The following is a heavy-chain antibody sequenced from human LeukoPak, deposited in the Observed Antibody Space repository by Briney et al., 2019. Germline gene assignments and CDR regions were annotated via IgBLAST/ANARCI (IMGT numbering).Heavy chain of an antibody. J-gene: IGHJ6*03. CDR2: IWYDGSNI. V-gene: IGHV3-33*06. CDR3: AKEGDRGEALYYYYTDV. CDR1: GFMFSDYG. Sequence: PGRSLRPSCAASGFMFSDYGMHWVRQAPGKGLEWVAAIWYDGSNIFYADSVKGRFTISRDNSKNALYLQMNSLRAEDTADYYCAKEGDRGEALYYYYTDVWGNGTTVTVSS. D-gene: IGHD3-10*01.